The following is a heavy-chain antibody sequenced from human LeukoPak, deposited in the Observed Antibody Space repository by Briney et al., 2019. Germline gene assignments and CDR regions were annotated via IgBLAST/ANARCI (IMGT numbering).Heavy chain of an antibody. D-gene: IGHD4-17*01. CDR1: GFTFSSYW. CDR3: AKEAGQDYGALDAFDV. CDR2: IGGSSSSL. V-gene: IGHV3-21*01. Sequence: GGSLRLSCAASGFTFSSYWMSWVRQAPGKGLEWVSSIGGSSSSLYYAESVKGRFTISRDNARNSLYLQMNSLRAEDTAVYYCAKEAGQDYGALDAFDVWGQGTMVTVSS. J-gene: IGHJ3*01.